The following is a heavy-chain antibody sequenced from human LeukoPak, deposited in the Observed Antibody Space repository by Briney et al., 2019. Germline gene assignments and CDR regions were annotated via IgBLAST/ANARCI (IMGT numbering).Heavy chain of an antibody. V-gene: IGHV4-59*08. Sequence: SVTLSLTCTVSGGSISNYYWSWVRQPPGKGLEWIGYIYYSGSTTYNPSLKSRVTISVVTSKNQFSLKLSSVTAADTAVYYCARRTYFDLWGRGTLVTVSS. CDR2: IYYSGST. CDR3: ARRTYFDL. CDR1: GGSISNYY. J-gene: IGHJ2*01.